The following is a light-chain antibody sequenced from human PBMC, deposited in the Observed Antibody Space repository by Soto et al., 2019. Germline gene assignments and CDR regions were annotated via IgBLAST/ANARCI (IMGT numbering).Light chain of an antibody. Sequence: AIRMTQSPSSLSASTGDRVTITCRASQGISRYLAWYQQRPGKAPKFLIYAASTLQSGVPSRFSGSGSGTDFTLTISCLQSEDFATYYCPQYYSYPRTFGQGTKVEIK. V-gene: IGKV1-8*01. CDR1: QGISRY. J-gene: IGKJ1*01. CDR3: PQYYSYPRT. CDR2: AAS.